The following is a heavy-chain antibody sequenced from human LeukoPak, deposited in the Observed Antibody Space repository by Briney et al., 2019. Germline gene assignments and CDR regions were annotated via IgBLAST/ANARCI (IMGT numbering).Heavy chain of an antibody. CDR3: ARDSHSTGCDY. Sequence: SETLSLTCIVSGGSISSGSYYWSWIRQPAGKGLEWIGRIYTSGSTNYNPSLKSRVTISLDTSKNQFSLKLSSVTAADTAVYYCARDSHSTGCDYWGQGTLVTVSS. CDR1: GGSISSGSYY. J-gene: IGHJ4*02. V-gene: IGHV4-61*02. CDR2: IYTSGST. D-gene: IGHD6-19*01.